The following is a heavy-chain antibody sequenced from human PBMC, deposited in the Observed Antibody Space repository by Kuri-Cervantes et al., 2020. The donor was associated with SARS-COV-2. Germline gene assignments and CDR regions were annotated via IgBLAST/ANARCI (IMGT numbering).Heavy chain of an antibody. D-gene: IGHD6-6*01. CDR3: AKDYYSSSSNYFDY. V-gene: IGHV3-23*01. J-gene: IGHJ4*02. CDR2: ISGIGGYT. Sequence: GGSLRLSCAASGFAFRGNAMSWVRQAPGKGLEWVSDISGIGGYTYYADFVKGRFTTSRDDSKNTLYLQMNSLRAEDTAVYYCAKDYYSSSSNYFDYWGQGTLVTVSS. CDR1: GFAFRGNA.